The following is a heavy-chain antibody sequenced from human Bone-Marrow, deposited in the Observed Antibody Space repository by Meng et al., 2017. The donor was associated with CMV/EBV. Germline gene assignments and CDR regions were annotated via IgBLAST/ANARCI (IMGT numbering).Heavy chain of an antibody. J-gene: IGHJ4*02. V-gene: IGHV3-30-3*01. Sequence: VRVVGVGGGVVQPGRSLRLSCAASGFTFSSYAMHWVRQAPGKGLEWVAVISYDGSNKYYADSVKGRFTISRDNSKNTLYLQMNSLRAEDTAVYYCARDPSTGYFDYWGQGTLVTVSS. CDR1: GFTFSSYA. CDR3: ARDPSTGYFDY. CDR2: ISYDGSNK. D-gene: IGHD6-19*01.